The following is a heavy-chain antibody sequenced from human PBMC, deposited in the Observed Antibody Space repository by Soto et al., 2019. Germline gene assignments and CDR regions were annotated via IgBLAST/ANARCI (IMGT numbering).Heavy chain of an antibody. CDR1: GGSISSGDYY. J-gene: IGHJ4*02. D-gene: IGHD3-10*01. CDR3: ATVAGSGTAWYFDY. Sequence: PSETLSLTCTVSGGSISSGDYYWSWIRQPPGKGLEWIGYIYYTGGTYYNPSLRSRVTLSVDTAKNQFPLTVKSVTAADTAVYYCATVAGSGTAWYFDYWGQGTPVTVSS. V-gene: IGHV4-30-4*01. CDR2: IYYTGGT.